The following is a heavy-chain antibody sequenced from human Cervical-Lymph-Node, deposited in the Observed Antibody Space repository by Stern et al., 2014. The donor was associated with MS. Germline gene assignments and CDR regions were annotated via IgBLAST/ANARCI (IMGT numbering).Heavy chain of an antibody. Sequence: EVQLVESGGGFVQPGRSLRLSCAASGFTFRDYVLHWVRQAPGKGLEWVSGIGWDGGSLGYADSVKGRFTISRDNAKDSLYLQMDSLRAEDTALYYCVKDRATAYWYCDPWGRGTLVTVSS. CDR3: VKDRATAYWYCDP. CDR2: IGWDGGSL. CDR1: GFTFRDYV. V-gene: IGHV3-9*01. J-gene: IGHJ2*01.